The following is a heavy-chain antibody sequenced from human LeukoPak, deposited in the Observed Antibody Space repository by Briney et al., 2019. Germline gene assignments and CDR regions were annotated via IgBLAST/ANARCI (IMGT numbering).Heavy chain of an antibody. J-gene: IGHJ3*02. CDR2: IYHSGIT. D-gene: IGHD6-13*01. CDR3: ARDLLRGESGSWFEAFDI. V-gene: IGHV4-38-2*02. CDR1: GYSISSGYY. Sequence: PSETLSLTCTVSGYSISSGYYGGWIRQPPGKGLEWIGSIYHSGITYYYPSLKSRVTISVDTSKNQFSLKLSSVTAADTAIYYCARDLLRGESGSWFEAFDIWGQGTMVTVFS.